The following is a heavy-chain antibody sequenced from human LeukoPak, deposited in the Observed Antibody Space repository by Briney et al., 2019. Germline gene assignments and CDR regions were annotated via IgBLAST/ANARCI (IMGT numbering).Heavy chain of an antibody. D-gene: IGHD2-2*01. J-gene: IGHJ4*02. Sequence: ASVKVSCKVSGYTLTELSMHWVRQAPGKGLEWMGGFDPEDGETIYAQKFQGRVTMTEDTSTDTAYMELGSLRSEDTAVYYCATAGCSSTSCYVGEFDYWGQGTLVTVSS. CDR1: GYTLTELS. CDR2: FDPEDGET. CDR3: ATAGCSSTSCYVGEFDY. V-gene: IGHV1-24*01.